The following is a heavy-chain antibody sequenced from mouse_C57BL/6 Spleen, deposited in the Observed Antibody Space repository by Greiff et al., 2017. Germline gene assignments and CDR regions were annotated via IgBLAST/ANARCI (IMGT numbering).Heavy chain of an antibody. D-gene: IGHD2-2*01. CDR3: ARVGYDSWFAY. CDR1: GYTFTDYY. CDR2: INPNNGGT. Sequence: VQLQQSGPELVKPGASVKISCKASGYTFTDYYMNWVKQSHGKSLEWIGDINPNNGGTSYNQKFKGKATLTVDKSSSTAYMELRSLTSEDSAVYYCARVGYDSWFAYWGQGTLVTVSA. V-gene: IGHV1-26*01. J-gene: IGHJ3*01.